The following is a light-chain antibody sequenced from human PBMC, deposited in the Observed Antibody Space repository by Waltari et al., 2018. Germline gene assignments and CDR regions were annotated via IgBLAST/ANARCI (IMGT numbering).Light chain of an antibody. CDR1: SSNIGSKT. V-gene: IGLV1-44*01. CDR2: SIN. J-gene: IGLJ3*02. CDR3: AAWDDNLNGVV. Sequence: QSVLAQPPSASGTPGQRVTISCSGSSSNIGSKTVIWYQQLPGTAPKLLIDSINQRPSGVPDRCAGSKSGTSASLAISGLQAEDEADYYCAAWDDNLNGVVFGGGTKLTVL.